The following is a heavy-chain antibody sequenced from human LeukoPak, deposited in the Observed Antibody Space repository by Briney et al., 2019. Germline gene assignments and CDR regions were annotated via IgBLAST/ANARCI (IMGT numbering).Heavy chain of an antibody. CDR1: GGSFSGYY. J-gene: IGHJ4*02. V-gene: IGHV4-34*01. Sequence: PSETLSLTCAVYGGSFSGYYWSWIRQPPGKGLEWIGEIKHSGSTNYNPSPKRRVTISVDTSKNQFSLKLTSVTAADTAVYYCARGGNDSSGYNDYWGQGTLATVSS. CDR3: ARGGNDSSGYNDY. CDR2: IKHSGST. D-gene: IGHD3-22*01.